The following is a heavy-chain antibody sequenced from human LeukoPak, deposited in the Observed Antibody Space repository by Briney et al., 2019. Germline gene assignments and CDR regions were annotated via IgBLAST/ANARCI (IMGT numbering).Heavy chain of an antibody. V-gene: IGHV4-39*01. CDR2: IYYSGST. J-gene: IGHJ4*02. Sequence: SETLSLTCTVSGGSISRSSYHWGWIRQPPGKGLEWIGSIYYSGSTYDNPSLKSRVTISVDTSKNQFSLKLSSVTAADTAVYYCARNVGYFDYWGQGTLVTVSS. CDR1: GGSISRSSYH. D-gene: IGHD1-1*01. CDR3: ARNVGYFDY.